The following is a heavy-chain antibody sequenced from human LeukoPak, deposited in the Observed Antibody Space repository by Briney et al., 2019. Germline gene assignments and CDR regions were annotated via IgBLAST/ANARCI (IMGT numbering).Heavy chain of an antibody. CDR1: GFIFNEYA. D-gene: IGHD5-24*01. CDR2: VNWSPGSE. J-gene: IGHJ5*01. V-gene: IGHV3-9*01. CDR3: VKDSAGDASDWLDS. Sequence: GGSLRLSCAASGFIFNEYAMHWVRQAPGKGLEWVSSVNWSPGSEAHADSVKGRFTISRDNAKNSLYLQMNNLRIEDTALYYCVKDSAGDASDWLDSWGQGTLVTISS.